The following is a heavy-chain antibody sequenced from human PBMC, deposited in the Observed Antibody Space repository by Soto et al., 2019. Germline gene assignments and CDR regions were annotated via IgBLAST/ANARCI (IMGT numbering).Heavy chain of an antibody. CDR3: AKGFIVVVTAIRPDDAFDV. D-gene: IGHD2-21*02. V-gene: IGHV3-23*01. Sequence: EVQLLESGGGLVQPGGSLRLSCAASGFTFGNFGMNWVRQAPGKGLEWVSGISGGGGSTYYADSVKGRFTISRDPSKNTIFLEMNSLRAEDTAVYYCAKGFIVVVTAIRPDDAFDVWGQGTLVTVSS. CDR2: ISGGGGST. CDR1: GFTFGNFG. J-gene: IGHJ3*01.